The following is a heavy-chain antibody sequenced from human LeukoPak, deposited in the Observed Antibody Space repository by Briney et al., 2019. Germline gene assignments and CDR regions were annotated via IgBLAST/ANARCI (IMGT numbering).Heavy chain of an antibody. Sequence: GGSLRLSCAASGFTVSSNYMSWVRQAPGKGLEWVSVIYSGGTTYYADSVKGRFTISRDNSKNTLYLQMNSLRAEDTAVYYCVRGVYGDYYFDYWGQGTLVTVSS. D-gene: IGHD4-17*01. V-gene: IGHV3-53*01. CDR1: GFTVSSNY. J-gene: IGHJ4*02. CDR2: IYSGGTT. CDR3: VRGVYGDYYFDY.